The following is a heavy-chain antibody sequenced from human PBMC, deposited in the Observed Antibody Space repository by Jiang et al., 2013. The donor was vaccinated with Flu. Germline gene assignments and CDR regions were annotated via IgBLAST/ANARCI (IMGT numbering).Heavy chain of an antibody. J-gene: IGHJ3*02. CDR1: GGSISSGSYY. D-gene: IGHD2-2*01. V-gene: IGHV4-61*02. CDR3: ARGDIVVVPAAKRDLSSDAFDI. Sequence: GPGLVKPSQTLSLTCTVSGGSISSGSYYWSWIRQPAGKGLEWIGRIYTSGSTNYNPSLKSRVTISVDTSKNQFSLKLSSVTAADTAVYYCARGDIVVVPAAKRDLSSDAFDIWGQGT. CDR2: IYTSGST.